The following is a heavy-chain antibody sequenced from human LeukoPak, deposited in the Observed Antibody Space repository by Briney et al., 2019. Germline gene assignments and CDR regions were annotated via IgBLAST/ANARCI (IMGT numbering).Heavy chain of an antibody. D-gene: IGHD4-23*01. Sequence: ASVKVSCKVSGYTLTELSMHWVRQAPGKGLEWMGGFDPEDGETIYAQKFQGRVTMTEDTSTDTAYMELSSLRSEDTAVYYCATDHAGKRWDSFWFDPWGQGTLVTVSS. J-gene: IGHJ5*02. CDR2: FDPEDGET. CDR1: GYTLTELS. V-gene: IGHV1-24*01. CDR3: ATDHAGKRWDSFWFDP.